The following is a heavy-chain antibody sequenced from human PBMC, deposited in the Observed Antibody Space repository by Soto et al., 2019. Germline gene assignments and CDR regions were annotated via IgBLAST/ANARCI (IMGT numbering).Heavy chain of an antibody. CDR1: GGSISSSSYY. Sequence: SETLSLTCTVSGGSISSSSYYWGWIRQPPGKGLEWIGSIYYSGSTYYNPSLKSRVTISVDTSKNQFSLKLSSVTAADTAVYYCARDLYVYDSSGYLDYWGKGTLVTVSS. V-gene: IGHV4-39*07. D-gene: IGHD3-22*01. J-gene: IGHJ4*02. CDR2: IYYSGST. CDR3: ARDLYVYDSSGYLDY.